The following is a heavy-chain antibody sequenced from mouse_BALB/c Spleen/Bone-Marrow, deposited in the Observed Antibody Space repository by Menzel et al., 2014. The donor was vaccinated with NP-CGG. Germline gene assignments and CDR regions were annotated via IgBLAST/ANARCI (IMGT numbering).Heavy chain of an antibody. V-gene: IGHV14-3*02. J-gene: IGHJ2*01. D-gene: IGHD1-1*01. CDR1: GFNIKDTY. Sequence: VQLQQSGAEFVKPGASVKLSCTASGFNIKDTYMHWVKQRPEQGLEWIGRIDPANGNTKYDPKFQGKATITADTSSNTAYLQLSSLTSEDTAVYYCAYGSSYDYFDYWGQGTTLTVSS. CDR3: AYGSSYDYFDY. CDR2: IDPANGNT.